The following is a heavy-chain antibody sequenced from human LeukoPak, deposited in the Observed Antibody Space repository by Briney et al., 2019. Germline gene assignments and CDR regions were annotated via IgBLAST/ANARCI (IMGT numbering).Heavy chain of an antibody. V-gene: IGHV1-69*06. CDR1: GGTFSSYA. J-gene: IGHJ3*02. CDR2: IIPIFSTA. Sequence: ASVKVSCKASGGTFSSYAISWVRQAPGQGLEWMGGIIPIFSTANYAQKFQGRVTITADKFTSTAYMELSSLRSEDTAVYYCARVRYYDSSGYYYPRGSAFDIWGQGTMVTVSS. D-gene: IGHD3-22*01. CDR3: ARVRYYDSSGYYYPRGSAFDI.